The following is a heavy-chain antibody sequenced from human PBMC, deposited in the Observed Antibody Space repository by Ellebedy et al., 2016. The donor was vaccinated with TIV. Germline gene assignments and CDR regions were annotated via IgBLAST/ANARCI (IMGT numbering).Heavy chain of an antibody. D-gene: IGHD3-10*01. J-gene: IGHJ4*02. Sequence: GGSLRLXCVASGFTFSSYGMHWVRQAPGKGLEWVAVIWYDGSNKYYADSVKVRFTISRDNSKSTLYLQMNSLRAEDTAVYYCARDGGSMVRGVPFDYWGQGTLVTVSS. CDR1: GFTFSSYG. V-gene: IGHV3-33*01. CDR3: ARDGGSMVRGVPFDY. CDR2: IWYDGSNK.